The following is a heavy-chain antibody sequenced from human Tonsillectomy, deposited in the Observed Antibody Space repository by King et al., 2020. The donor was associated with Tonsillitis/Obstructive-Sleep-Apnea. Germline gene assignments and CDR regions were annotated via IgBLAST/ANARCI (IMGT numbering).Heavy chain of an antibody. CDR3: ARILVYGRRVPYWYFDL. V-gene: IGHV2-26*01. Sequence: TLKESGPVLVKPTETLTLTCTVSGFSLSNARLGVSWIRQPPGKALEWLAHIFSNDEKSYSTSLKSRLTISKDTSKSQVALTMTNMDPVDTATYYCARILVYGRRVPYWYFDLWGRGTLVTVSS. J-gene: IGHJ2*01. CDR1: GFSLSNARLG. D-gene: IGHD4-17*01. CDR2: IFSNDEK.